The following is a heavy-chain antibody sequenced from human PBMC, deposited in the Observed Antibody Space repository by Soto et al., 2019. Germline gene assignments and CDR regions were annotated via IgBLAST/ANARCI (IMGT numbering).Heavy chain of an antibody. CDR1: GLTFSRYA. CDR3: AKAVGEYLYFFNN. D-gene: IGHD3-10*01. Sequence: EVQVLESGGGLIQPGWSLRLSCAFSGLTFSRYAASWVRQAPGKGLEWVSGIDTSGHNTYYADSVKGRFTISRDNSNNTLFLQMNNLRAEDTAVYYCAKAVGEYLYFFNNWGQGILVTVSS. V-gene: IGHV3-23*01. CDR2: IDTSGHNT. J-gene: IGHJ4*02.